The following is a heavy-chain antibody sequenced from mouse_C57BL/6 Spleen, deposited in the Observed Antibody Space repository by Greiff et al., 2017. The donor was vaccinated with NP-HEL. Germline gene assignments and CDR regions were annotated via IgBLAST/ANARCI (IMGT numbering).Heavy chain of an antibody. V-gene: IGHV1-64*01. J-gene: IGHJ3*01. CDR3: ANYDERGTWFAY. CDR2: IHPNSGST. CDR1: GYTFTSYW. Sequence: QVQLQQPGAELVKPGASVKLSCKASGYTFTSYWMHWVKQRPGQGLEWIGMIHPNSGSTNYNEKFKSKATLTVDKSSSTAYMQLSSLTSEDSAVDYCANYDERGTWFAYWGQGTLVTVSA. D-gene: IGHD2-4*01.